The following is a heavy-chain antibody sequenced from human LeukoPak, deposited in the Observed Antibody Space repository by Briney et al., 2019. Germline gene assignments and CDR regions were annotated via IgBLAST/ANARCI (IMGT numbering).Heavy chain of an antibody. CDR2: IYPGDSDT. D-gene: IGHD3-22*01. Sequence: GESLKISCKGSGYSFTSYWIGWVRQMPGKGLEGMGMIYPGDSDTRYSPSFQGQVTISADKSISTAYLQWSSLKASDTAMYYCARRGEVYYDSSGYYSAFDIWGQGTMVTVSS. J-gene: IGHJ3*02. CDR1: GYSFTSYW. CDR3: ARRGEVYYDSSGYYSAFDI. V-gene: IGHV5-51*01.